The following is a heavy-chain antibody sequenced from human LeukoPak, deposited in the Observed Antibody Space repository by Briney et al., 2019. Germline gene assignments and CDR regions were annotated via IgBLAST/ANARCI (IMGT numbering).Heavy chain of an antibody. D-gene: IGHD6-19*01. J-gene: IGHJ3*02. CDR2: ISGSGGST. V-gene: IGHV3-23*01. CDR1: GFTVSSYA. CDR3: AKDTGSGWMGGAFDI. Sequence: PGGSLRLSCAASGFTVSSYAMSWVRQAPGKGLEWVSAISGSGGSTYYADSVKGRFTISRDNSKNTLYLQMNSLRAEDTAVYYCAKDTGSGWMGGAFDIWGQGTMVTVSS.